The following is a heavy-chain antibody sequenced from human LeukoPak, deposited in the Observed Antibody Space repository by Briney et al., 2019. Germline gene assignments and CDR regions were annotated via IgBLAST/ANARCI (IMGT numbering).Heavy chain of an antibody. CDR1: GGSISSGGYS. CDR3: ARGGSTVTYNWFDP. V-gene: IGHV4-30-2*01. J-gene: IGHJ5*02. CDR2: IYHSGST. D-gene: IGHD4-17*01. Sequence: SQTLSLTCAVSGGSISSGGYSWSWIRQPPGKGLEWIGYIYHSGSTYYNPSLKSRVTISVDRSKNQFSVKLSSVTAADTAVYYCARGGSTVTYNWFDPWGQGTLVTVSS.